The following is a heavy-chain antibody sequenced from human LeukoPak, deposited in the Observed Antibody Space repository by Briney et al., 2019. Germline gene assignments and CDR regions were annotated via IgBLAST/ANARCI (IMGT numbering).Heavy chain of an antibody. CDR2: IKQDGSEK. V-gene: IGHV3-7*01. CDR1: GFTFSSYW. J-gene: IGHJ6*02. Sequence: PGGSLRLSCAASGFTFSSYWMSWVRQAPGKGLEWVANIKQDGSEKYYVDSVKGRFTISRDNAKNSLYLQMNSLRAEDTAVYYCAGDCTNYYYGMDVWGQGTTVTVSS. CDR3: AGDCTNYYYGMDV.